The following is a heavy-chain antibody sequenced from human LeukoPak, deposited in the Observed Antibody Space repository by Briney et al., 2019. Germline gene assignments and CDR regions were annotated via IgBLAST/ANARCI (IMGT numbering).Heavy chain of an antibody. CDR2: IKSKGDGETT. D-gene: IGHD3-10*01. Sequence: GGSLRLSCAVSGITLSNYGMTWVRQAPGKGLEWVGRIKSKGDGETTDYAAPVKGRFTMSRDDSKGMLYLYMNSLKTEDTAVYYCTTDLGITMIRGVIVYWGRGTLVTVSS. V-gene: IGHV3-15*01. CDR1: GITLSNYG. J-gene: IGHJ4*02. CDR3: TTDLGITMIRGVIVY.